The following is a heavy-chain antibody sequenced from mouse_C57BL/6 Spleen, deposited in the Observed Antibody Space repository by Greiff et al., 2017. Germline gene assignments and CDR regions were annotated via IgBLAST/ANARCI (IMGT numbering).Heavy chain of an antibody. J-gene: IGHJ2*01. CDR3: ARSGSSGTDD. CDR2: IYPGDGDT. Sequence: QVQLQQSGPELVKPGASVKISCKASGYAFSSSWMNWVKQRPGKGLEWIGRIYPGDGDTNYNGKFKGKATLTADKSSSTAYMQLSSLTSEDSAVYFWARSGSSGTDDWGQGTTLTVSS. V-gene: IGHV1-82*01. D-gene: IGHD3-2*02. CDR1: GYAFSSSW.